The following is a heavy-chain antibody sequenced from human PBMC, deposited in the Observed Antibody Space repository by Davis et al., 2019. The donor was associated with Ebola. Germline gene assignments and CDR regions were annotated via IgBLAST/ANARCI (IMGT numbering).Heavy chain of an antibody. CDR1: GGSISSNNW. D-gene: IGHD1-26*01. V-gene: IGHV4-4*02. CDR3: AREDSGNYAGAFDI. CDR2: IYHIGTT. Sequence: PSETLSLTCAVSGGSISSNNWWRWVRQPPGKGLEWIGEIYHIGTTNYNPSLESRVAISVDRSKNQFSLTLNSATAADTALYFCAREDSGNYAGAFDIWGQGTKVTVSS. J-gene: IGHJ3*02.